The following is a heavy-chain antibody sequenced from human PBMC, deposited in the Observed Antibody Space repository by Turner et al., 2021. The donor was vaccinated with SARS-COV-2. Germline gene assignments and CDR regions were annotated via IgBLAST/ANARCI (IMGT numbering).Heavy chain of an antibody. CDR3: ARGGHYYYGLDV. J-gene: IGHJ6*02. Sequence: EVQLLEFGGGLIQPGGSLRLFCAAAGVPVSSNYMSWVRQAPGKGLEWSSVIYGGDSTFYSDSVKGRITISRDNSENTLYLQMNSLRAEDTAVYYCARGGHYYYGLDVWGQGTTVTVSS. D-gene: IGHD3-10*01. V-gene: IGHV3-53*01. CDR1: GVPVSSNY. CDR2: IYGGDST.